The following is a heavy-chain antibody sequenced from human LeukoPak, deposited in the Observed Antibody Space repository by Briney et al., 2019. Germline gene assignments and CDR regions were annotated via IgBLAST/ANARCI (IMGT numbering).Heavy chain of an antibody. V-gene: IGHV4-4*07. CDR1: GGSISSYY. CDR3: ARDFVMGFDY. D-gene: IGHD3-16*01. CDR2: IYTSGST. J-gene: IGHJ4*02. Sequence: SETLSLTCTGSGGSISSYYWSWIRQRAGKGLEWIVRIYTSGSTNSNPSPKSRVTMSVDTSKNQFSLKLSSVTAADTTVYYCARDFVMGFDYWGQGTLVTVSS.